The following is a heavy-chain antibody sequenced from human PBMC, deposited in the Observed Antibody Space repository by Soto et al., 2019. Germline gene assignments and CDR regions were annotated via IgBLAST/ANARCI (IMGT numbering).Heavy chain of an antibody. V-gene: IGHV3-9*01. CDR1: GFTFDDYA. Sequence: ALRLSCAASGFTFDDYALHWVRPGPGKGLEWVSGISWNSGSIGYADSVKGRFTISRDNAKNSLYLQMNSLRAEDTALYYCAKDIGTTYDYYYMDVWGKGTTVTVSS. J-gene: IGHJ6*03. CDR3: AKDIGTTYDYYYMDV. CDR2: ISWNSGSI. D-gene: IGHD1-1*01.